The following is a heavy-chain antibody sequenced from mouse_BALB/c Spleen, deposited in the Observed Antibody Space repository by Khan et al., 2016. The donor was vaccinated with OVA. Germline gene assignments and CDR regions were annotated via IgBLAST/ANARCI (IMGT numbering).Heavy chain of an antibody. D-gene: IGHD2-14*01. V-gene: IGHV1-4*01. J-gene: IGHJ3*01. Sequence: QVQLKQSGAELARPGASVKMSCQASGYTFTSYTLHWIKKRPGQGLEWIGYINPSNGYTNYNQKFKDKATLTPDKSSTPAYLHLSSLTSDDSAVYNGVRDGAYHRNDGWLAYWGQGTLVTVSA. CDR2: INPSNGYT. CDR1: GYTFTSYT. CDR3: VRDGAYHRNDGWLAY.